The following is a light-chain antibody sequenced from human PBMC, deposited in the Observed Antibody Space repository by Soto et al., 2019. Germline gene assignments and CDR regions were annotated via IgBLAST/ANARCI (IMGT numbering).Light chain of an antibody. J-gene: IGKJ1*01. CDR2: GAS. CDR1: QSVSSN. Sequence: EIVMTQSPATLSGSAGERATLSCRASQSVSSNLAWYQQKPGQAPRLLIYGASTRATGIPARFSGSGSGTEFTLTISSLQSEDFAVYYCQQYNNWPGTFGQGTKVEIK. CDR3: QQYNNWPGT. V-gene: IGKV3-15*01.